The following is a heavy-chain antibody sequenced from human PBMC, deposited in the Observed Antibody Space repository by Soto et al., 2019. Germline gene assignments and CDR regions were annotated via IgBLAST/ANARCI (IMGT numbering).Heavy chain of an antibody. CDR2: IYHSGST. Sequence: PLETLSLTCAVSGCSISSDGYSWSWIRQPPGKGLEWIGYIYHSGSTYYNPSLKSRVTISVDRSKNQFSLKLSSVTAADTAVYYCASSHAGAHITAAVHWGQGTLVTVSS. CDR3: ASSHAGAHITAAVH. D-gene: IGHD6-13*01. CDR1: GCSISSDGYS. J-gene: IGHJ4*02. V-gene: IGHV4-30-2*01.